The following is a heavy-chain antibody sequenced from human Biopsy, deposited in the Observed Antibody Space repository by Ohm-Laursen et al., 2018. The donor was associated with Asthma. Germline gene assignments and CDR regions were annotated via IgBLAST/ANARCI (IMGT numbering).Heavy chain of an antibody. V-gene: IGHV1-46*01. Sequence: GASVKVSCKVSGYTFTSYYIHWVRQAPGQGLEWVGIINPPTGDTSYAQKFLGRVTVTRDTSTSTVYMELSSLRSEDTAVYCCALSQFDYWGQGTLLTVSS. CDR1: GYTFTSYY. J-gene: IGHJ4*02. CDR2: INPPTGDT. CDR3: ALSQFDY.